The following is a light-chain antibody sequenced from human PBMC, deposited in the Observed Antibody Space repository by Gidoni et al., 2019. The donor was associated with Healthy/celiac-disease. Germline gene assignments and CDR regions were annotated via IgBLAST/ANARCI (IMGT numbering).Light chain of an antibody. CDR3: QQDNNWPRT. J-gene: IGKJ1*01. V-gene: IGKV3-15*01. CDR2: GAS. Sequence: EIVLTQSPATLSVSPGEIATLSCRASHRVSSQLAWYQQKPGQAPRLLIYGASTRAPGIPGRVSGSGAGTEFTLTIRSVQSEDVAVYYCQQDNNWPRTFGQGTKVEIK. CDR1: HRVSSQ.